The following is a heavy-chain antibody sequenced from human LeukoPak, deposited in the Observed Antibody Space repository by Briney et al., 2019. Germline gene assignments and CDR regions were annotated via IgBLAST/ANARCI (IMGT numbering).Heavy chain of an antibody. D-gene: IGHD5-18*01. V-gene: IGHV3-7*01. J-gene: IGHJ6*03. CDR1: GFTFSSYW. CDR2: IKQDGSEK. Sequence: GGSLRLSCAVSGFTFSSYWMSWVRQAPGKGLEWVANIKQDGSEKYYVDSVKGRFTVSRDNAKKALYLQMNSLRAEDTAVYYCARVCSYGYNYYYMDVWGKGTTVTVSS. CDR3: ARVCSYGYNYYYMDV.